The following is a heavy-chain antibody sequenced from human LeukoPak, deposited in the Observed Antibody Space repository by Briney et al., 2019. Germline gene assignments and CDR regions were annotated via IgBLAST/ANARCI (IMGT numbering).Heavy chain of an antibody. CDR1: GGTFSNYA. CDR2: IIPKFDIP. D-gene: IGHD1-20*01. CDR3: ARDALDNWNDQDGDY. Sequence: SVKVSCKASGGTFSNYAISWVRQAPGQGLEWMGGIIPKFDIPNYAQRFQGRVSITADESTSTAYMELSSLRSDDTAVYFCARDALDNWNDQDGDYWGQGALVTVSS. J-gene: IGHJ4*02. V-gene: IGHV1-69*13.